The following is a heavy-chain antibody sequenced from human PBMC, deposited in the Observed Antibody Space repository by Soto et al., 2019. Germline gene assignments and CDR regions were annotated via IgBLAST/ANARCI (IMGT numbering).Heavy chain of an antibody. CDR2: ISYDGSNK. V-gene: IGHV3-30*04. Sequence: GGSLRLSCAASGFTFSSYAMHWVRQAPGKGLEWVEFISYDGSNKYYADSVKGRFTNSRDNFKDTLYQQMNSLSAEDTAVYYWARSSRRSPCRYYWGQGNLAT. CDR1: GFTFSSYA. CDR3: ARSSRRSPCRYY. J-gene: IGHJ4*02.